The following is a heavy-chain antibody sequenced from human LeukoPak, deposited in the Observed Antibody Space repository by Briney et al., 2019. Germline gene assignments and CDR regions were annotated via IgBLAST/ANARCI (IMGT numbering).Heavy chain of an antibody. V-gene: IGHV5-51*01. CDR3: ARPKGGALDY. Sequence: GESLKIFCKGSGYSFTSYWIGCVRQMPRKDLEWRGIIYPGDSDTRYSPSFQGQVTISADKSISTAYLQWSSLKASDTAMYYCARPKGGALDYWGQGTLVTVSS. D-gene: IGHD1-26*01. CDR2: IYPGDSDT. J-gene: IGHJ4*02. CDR1: GYSFTSYW.